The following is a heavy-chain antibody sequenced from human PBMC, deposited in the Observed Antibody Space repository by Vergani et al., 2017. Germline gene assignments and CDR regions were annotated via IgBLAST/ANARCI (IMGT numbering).Heavy chain of an antibody. V-gene: IGHV3-23*01. CDR3: AKSGRVEQAWASDY. CDR2: ISGSGGST. D-gene: IGHD1/OR15-1a*01. CDR1: GFTFSSYA. Sequence: EVQLLESGGGLVQPGGSLRLSCAASGFTFSSYAMSWVRQAPGKGLEWVSAISGSGGSTYYADSVKGRFTISRDNSKNTLYLQMNSLRADDTAVYYCAKSGRVEQAWASDYGGQGTLVTVSS. J-gene: IGHJ4*02.